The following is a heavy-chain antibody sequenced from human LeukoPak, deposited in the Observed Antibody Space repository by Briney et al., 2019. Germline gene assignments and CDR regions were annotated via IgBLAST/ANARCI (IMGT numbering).Heavy chain of an antibody. CDR1: EFTVSSNY. Sequence: TGGSLRLSCAASEFTVSSNYMSWVRQAPGKGLEWVSLIYSDGSTFHSDSVKGRFTISRDNSENTLYLQMNSLRVDDTAVYYCAREAPRYYGMDVWGHGTTVTVSS. J-gene: IGHJ6*02. CDR2: IYSDGST. V-gene: IGHV3-66*01. CDR3: AREAPRYYGMDV.